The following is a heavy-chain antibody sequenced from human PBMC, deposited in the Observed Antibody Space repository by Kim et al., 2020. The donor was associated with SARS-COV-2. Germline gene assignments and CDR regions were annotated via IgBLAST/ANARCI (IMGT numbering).Heavy chain of an antibody. CDR2: IKQDGSEK. J-gene: IGHJ2*01. CDR3: ATYYYDIMLWHFDL. V-gene: IGHV3-7*01. Sequence: GGSLRLSCAASGFTFSSYWMSWVRQAPGKGLEWVANIKQDGSEKYYVDSVKGRFTISRDNAKNSLYLQMNSLRAEDTAVYYCATYYYDIMLWHFDLWGRGTLVTVSS. CDR1: GFTFSSYW. D-gene: IGHD3-22*01.